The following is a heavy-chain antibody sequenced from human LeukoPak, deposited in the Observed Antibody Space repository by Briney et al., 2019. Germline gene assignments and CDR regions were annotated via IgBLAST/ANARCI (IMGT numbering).Heavy chain of an antibody. D-gene: IGHD1-26*01. Sequence: ASVKVSCKASQNTLTNHYMHWIRQAPGEGLKWMGMINPSAGTTSYAQKFQGRVTMTRDTSTRTVYMELSSLRSEDTALYYCASAQIGSYFDYWGQGTLVTVSS. CDR3: ASAQIGSYFDY. V-gene: IGHV1-46*01. CDR2: INPSAGTT. J-gene: IGHJ4*02. CDR1: QNTLTNHY.